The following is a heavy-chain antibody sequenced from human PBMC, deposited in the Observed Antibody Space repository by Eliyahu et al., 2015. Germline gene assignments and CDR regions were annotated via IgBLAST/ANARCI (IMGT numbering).Heavy chain of an antibody. J-gene: IGHJ6*02. CDR3: ARDDGESYFALSRYYYGMDV. CDR1: GYTFTSYG. D-gene: IGHD1-26*01. Sequence: QVQLVQSGAEVKKPGASVKVSCKASGYTFTSYGISWVRQAPGQGLXXMGWISAYNGNTNYAQKLQGRVTMTTDTSTSTAYMELRSLRSDDTAVYYCARDDGESYFALSRYYYGMDVWGQGTTVTVSS. CDR2: ISAYNGNT. V-gene: IGHV1-18*01.